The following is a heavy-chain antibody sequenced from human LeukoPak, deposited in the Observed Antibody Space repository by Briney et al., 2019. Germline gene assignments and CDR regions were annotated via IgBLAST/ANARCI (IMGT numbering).Heavy chain of an antibody. D-gene: IGHD1-1*01. CDR1: GFTFSSYS. CDR3: ARVRVDRGYAYFDY. J-gene: IGHJ4*02. V-gene: IGHV3-21*01. Sequence: GGSLRLSCAASGFTFSSYSMNWVRQAPGKGLEWVSSISSSSRYIYYADSVKGRFTISTDNAKNSLYLQMNTRRAEDTAVYYCARVRVDRGYAYFDYWGQGTLVTVSS. CDR2: ISSSSRYI.